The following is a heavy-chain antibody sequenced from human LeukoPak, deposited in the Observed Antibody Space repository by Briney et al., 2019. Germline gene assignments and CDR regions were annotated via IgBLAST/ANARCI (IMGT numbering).Heavy chain of an antibody. V-gene: IGHV3-23*01. J-gene: IGHJ5*02. CDR2: ISGSGNNT. CDR1: GFTFSSYA. CDR3: ATYRQVMLPFEA. Sequence: GGSLRLSCAASGFTFSSYAMSWVRQAPGKGLEWVSAISGSGNNTYHADSVKGRFTISRDNSKNTLSLQMNSLRGEDTAIYYCATYRQVMLPFEAWGQGTLVTVSS. D-gene: IGHD5-18*01.